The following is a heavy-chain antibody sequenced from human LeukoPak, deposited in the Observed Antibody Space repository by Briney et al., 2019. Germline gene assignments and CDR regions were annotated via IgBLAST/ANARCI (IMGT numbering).Heavy chain of an antibody. CDR1: GGSISSYY. J-gene: IGHJ5*02. V-gene: IGHV4-4*07. D-gene: IGHD3-22*01. CDR3: ARDPCDSSGYYYLCNWFDP. Sequence: PSETLSLTRTVSGGSISSYYWSWIRQPAGKGLEWIGRIYTSGSTNYNPSLESRVTMSVDTSKNQFSLKLSSVTAADTAVYYCARDPCDSSGYYYLCNWFDPWGQGTLVTVSS. CDR2: IYTSGST.